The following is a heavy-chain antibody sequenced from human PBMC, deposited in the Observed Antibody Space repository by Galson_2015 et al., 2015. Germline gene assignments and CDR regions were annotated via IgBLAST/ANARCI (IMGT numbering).Heavy chain of an antibody. V-gene: IGHV2-70*01. CDR3: ARSYSNYGPNYFDY. D-gene: IGHD4-11*01. CDR1: GFSLSTSGMC. J-gene: IGHJ4*02. CDR2: IDWDDDK. Sequence: PALVKPTQTLTLTCTFSGFSLSTSGMCVSWIRQPPGKALEWLALIDWDDDKYYSTSLKTRLTISKDTPKNQVVLTMTNMDPVDTATYYCARSYSNYGPNYFDYWGQGTLVTVSS.